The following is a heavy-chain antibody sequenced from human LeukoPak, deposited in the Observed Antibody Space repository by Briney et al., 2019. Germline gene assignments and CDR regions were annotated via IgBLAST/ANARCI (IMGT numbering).Heavy chain of an antibody. V-gene: IGHV4-39*01. CDR1: GGAINSRNQY. Sequence: SSETLSLTCTVVGGAINSRNQYWGWIRQSPGKGLEWIGSIYYSGSVSDNPSLQSRVTISVDTSRNQFSLKLTSMTVADTGVYFCARRVATSGNFFDYWGPGTLVTVS. CDR3: ARRVATSGNFFDY. CDR2: IYYSGSV. D-gene: IGHD3-3*01. J-gene: IGHJ4*02.